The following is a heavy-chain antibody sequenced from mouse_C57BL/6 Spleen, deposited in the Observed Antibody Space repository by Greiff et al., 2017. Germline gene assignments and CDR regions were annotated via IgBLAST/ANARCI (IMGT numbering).Heavy chain of an antibody. CDR1: GFTFTDYY. V-gene: IGHV7-3*01. Sequence: EVQLVESGGGLVQPGGSLSLSCAASGFTFTDYYMSWVRQPPGKALEWLGFIRNKANGYTTEYSASVKGRFTISRDNYQSILYLQMNALRAEDSATYYCARSPFYYGYAMDYWGQGTSVTVSS. CDR3: ARSPFYYGYAMDY. J-gene: IGHJ4*01. D-gene: IGHD1-1*01. CDR2: IRNKANGYTT.